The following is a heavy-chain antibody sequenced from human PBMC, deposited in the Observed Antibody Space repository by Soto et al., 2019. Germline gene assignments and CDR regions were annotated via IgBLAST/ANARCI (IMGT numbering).Heavy chain of an antibody. CDR2: INVGSGDT. V-gene: IGHV1-3*01. J-gene: IGHJ5*02. CDR3: ARAPHCSTPSCYPVRWFDR. Sequence: ASVKVSCKASGYSFTTYGLHWVRQAPGQRLEWMGWINVGSGDTKYSQKLQGRVTFTSDTSASTANMELSSLRSEDTAVYYCARAPHCSTPSCYPVRWFDRWG. D-gene: IGHD2-2*01. CDR1: GYSFTTYG.